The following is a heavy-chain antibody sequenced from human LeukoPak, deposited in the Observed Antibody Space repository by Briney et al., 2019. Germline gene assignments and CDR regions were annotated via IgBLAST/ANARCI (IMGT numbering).Heavy chain of an antibody. V-gene: IGHV3-23*01. Sequence: PGGSLRLSCAASGFTFNNYEMSWVRQAPGKGLEWVSGISGSGGITYYADSVRGRFTISRDNSKNTLYLQMNSLRAEDTAVYYCAKRRDAIDVWGQGTMVTVSS. CDR1: GFTFNNYE. CDR3: AKRRDAIDV. CDR2: ISGSGGIT. J-gene: IGHJ3*01.